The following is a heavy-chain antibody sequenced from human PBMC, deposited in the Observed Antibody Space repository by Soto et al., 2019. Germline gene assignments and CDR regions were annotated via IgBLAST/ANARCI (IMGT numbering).Heavy chain of an antibody. Sequence: QVQLVPSGAEVRKPGSSVRVSCKASGGTFDAYTITWVRQAPGQGLEWMGGIIPLFGTANYAQKFQGRVTITADESTTTAHIALSSLRSEDTAVYFCARLGTQALDVWGQGPTVSFSS. CDR1: GGTFDAYT. J-gene: IGHJ6*02. V-gene: IGHV1-69*01. CDR3: ARLGTQALDV. CDR2: IIPLFGTA. D-gene: IGHD1-1*01.